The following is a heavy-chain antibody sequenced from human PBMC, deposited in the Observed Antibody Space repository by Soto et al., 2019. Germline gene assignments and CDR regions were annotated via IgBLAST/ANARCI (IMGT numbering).Heavy chain of an antibody. CDR2: ISAYNGNT. D-gene: IGHD3-16*01. CDR1: GYTFISYG. CDR3: ERGGGQMDV. V-gene: IGHV1-18*03. J-gene: IGHJ6*02. Sequence: ASVKVSCKASGYTFISYGFSWVRQAAGQGLEWMGRISAYNGNTNYAQKFKDRVTMTTDTSTSTAYMELRSLRSDDMAVYYSERGGGQMDVWGQGTTVTVSS.